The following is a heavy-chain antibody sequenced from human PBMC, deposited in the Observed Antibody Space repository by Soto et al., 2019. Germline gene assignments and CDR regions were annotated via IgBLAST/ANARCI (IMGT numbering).Heavy chain of an antibody. CDR1: GFTFTNYG. D-gene: IGHD6-6*01. V-gene: IGHV3-30*03. CDR3: AGPTSIATRRFDY. J-gene: IGHJ4*02. CDR2: ISNDGSGK. Sequence: QVQLVESGGGVVQPGRSLRLSCAASGFTFTNYGMHWVRQAPGKGLEWVAIISNDGSGKYYADSVKGRFTISRDNSKNTLYLRMNGLTAEDTAVYYCAGPTSIATRRFDYWGQGTLVTVSS.